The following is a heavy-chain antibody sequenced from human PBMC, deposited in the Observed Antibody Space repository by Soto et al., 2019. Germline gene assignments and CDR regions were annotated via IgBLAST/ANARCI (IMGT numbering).Heavy chain of an antibody. D-gene: IGHD3-16*01. CDR2: IDPSDSYT. V-gene: IGHV5-10-1*01. CDR1: GYSFTSYW. CDR3: ARGGGVGHANYSYYYGMDV. J-gene: IGHJ6*02. Sequence: PGEALKIFCKGSGYSFTSYWNSWVRQMPGKGLEWMGRIDPSDSYTNYSPSFQGHVTISADKSISTAYLQWSSLKASDTAMYYCARGGGVGHANYSYYYGMDVWGQGTTVTVSS.